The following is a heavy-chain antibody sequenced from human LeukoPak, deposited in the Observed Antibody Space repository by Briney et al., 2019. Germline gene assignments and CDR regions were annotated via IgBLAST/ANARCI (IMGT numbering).Heavy chain of an antibody. J-gene: IGHJ4*02. CDR3: AKFGAPRVAAAGTATYDY. CDR2: ISGSGGST. D-gene: IGHD6-13*01. Sequence: QPGGSLRLSCAASGFTFSSYGMSWVRQAPGKGLEWVSAISGSGGSTYYADSVKGRFTISRDNSKNTLYLQMNSLRAEDTAVYYCAKFGAPRVAAAGTATYDYWGQGTLVTVSS. V-gene: IGHV3-23*01. CDR1: GFTFSSYG.